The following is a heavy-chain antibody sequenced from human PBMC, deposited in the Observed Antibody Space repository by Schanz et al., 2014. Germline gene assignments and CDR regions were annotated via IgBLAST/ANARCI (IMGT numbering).Heavy chain of an antibody. D-gene: IGHD3-16*01. CDR1: GFTFFGSFA. J-gene: IGHJ5*01. CDR2: MSGSGSTA. CDR3: AKDLYNYGIFDS. V-gene: IGHV3-23*01. Sequence: EVQLLESGGGLVQPGGSLRLSCVASGFTFFGSFAMSWVRQAPGKGLEWVSGMSGSGSTADYAGSVKGRFTISRDNSRKTLYLQMNSLRADDTAVYYCAKDLYNYGIFDSWGQGTLVTVSS.